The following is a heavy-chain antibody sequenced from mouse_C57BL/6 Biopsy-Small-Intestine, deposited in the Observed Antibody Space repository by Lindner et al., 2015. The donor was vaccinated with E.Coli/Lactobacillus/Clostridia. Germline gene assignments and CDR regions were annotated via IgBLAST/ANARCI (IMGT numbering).Heavy chain of an antibody. D-gene: IGHD2-5*01. CDR3: ARYYSKGYYAMDY. CDR2: ILPGSGTT. Sequence: VQLQESGAELMKPGASVKLSCKATGYTFTGYWIEWVKQRPGHGLEWIGEILPGSGTTNNNEKFKGKATFTADTTSTTANMQLSSLTTEDSAIYYCARYYSKGYYAMDYWGQGTSVTVSS. V-gene: IGHV1-9*01. J-gene: IGHJ4*01. CDR1: GYTFTGYW.